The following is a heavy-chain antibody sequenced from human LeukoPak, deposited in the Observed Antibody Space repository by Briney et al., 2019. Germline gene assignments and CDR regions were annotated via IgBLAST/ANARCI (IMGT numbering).Heavy chain of an antibody. CDR2: IWYDGSNK. D-gene: IGHD4-23*01. CDR3: ARYVGGGNSGGFDY. Sequence: GGSLRLFCAACGFTFNSYDMHWIRQAPGKGLEWVALIWYDGSNKYYADSVKGRFTISRDNSKNTLCLQMNSLRAEDTAVYYCARYVGGGNSGGFDYWGQGTLVIVSS. CDR1: GFTFNSYD. V-gene: IGHV3-33*01. J-gene: IGHJ4*02.